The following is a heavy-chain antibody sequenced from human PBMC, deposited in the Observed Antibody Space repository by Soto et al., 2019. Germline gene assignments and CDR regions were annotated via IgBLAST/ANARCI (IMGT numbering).Heavy chain of an antibody. CDR3: ARLDNIGYYSNQKPYYFDY. CDR1: GASISSDDYY. J-gene: IGHJ4*02. D-gene: IGHD3-22*01. Sequence: QVQLQESGPGLVKTSETLSLTCTVSGASISSDDYYWTWIRQSPGRGLEWMGYIYHSGDTYYNPSLKSRLTMSVDTSRNQFSLKLNSVTAADTAVYYCARLDNIGYYSNQKPYYFDYCGQGTLVTVSS. CDR2: IYHSGDT. V-gene: IGHV4-31*03.